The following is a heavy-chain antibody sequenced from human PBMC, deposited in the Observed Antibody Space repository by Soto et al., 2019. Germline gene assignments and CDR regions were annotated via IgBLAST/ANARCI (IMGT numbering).Heavy chain of an antibody. V-gene: IGHV3-9*01. CDR3: AKDSYYDSSGYFLV. D-gene: IGHD3-22*01. CDR2: ISWNSGSI. CDR1: GFTFDDYA. Sequence: EVQLVESGGGLVQPGRSLRLSCAASGFTFDDYAMHWVRQAPGKGLEWVSGISWNSGSIGYADSVKGRFTISRDNAKNSLYLQMNSLRAEDTALYYCAKDSYYDSSGYFLVWGQGTLVTVSS. J-gene: IGHJ4*02.